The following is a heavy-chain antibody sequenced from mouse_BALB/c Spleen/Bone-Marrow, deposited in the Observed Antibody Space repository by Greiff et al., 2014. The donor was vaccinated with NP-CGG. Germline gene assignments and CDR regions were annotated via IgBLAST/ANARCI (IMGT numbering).Heavy chain of an antibody. CDR2: IHPSDSET. J-gene: IGHJ3*01. D-gene: IGHD2-1*01. Sequence: QVQLQQSGTEVVRPGASVKLSCKASGYSFTTYWMNWVKQRPGQGLEWIGMIHPSDSETRLNQKFKDKATLTVDKSSSTAYMQLNSPTSEDSAVYYCEREKVYYGISWFAYWGQGTLVTVSA. CDR3: EREKVYYGISWFAY. CDR1: GYSFTTYW. V-gene: IGHV1-61*01.